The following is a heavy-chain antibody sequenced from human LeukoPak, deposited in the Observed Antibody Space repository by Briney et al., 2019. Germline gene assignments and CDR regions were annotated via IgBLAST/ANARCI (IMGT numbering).Heavy chain of an antibody. CDR1: GYTFTSYA. D-gene: IGHD2-15*01. CDR3: ASQAATRLYYYGMDV. CDR2: INAGNGNT. Sequence: ASVKVSCKASGYTFTSYAMHWVRLAPGQRLEWMGWINAGNGNTKYSQKFERRVTITRDTSASTAYMELSSLRSEDTAVYYCASQAATRLYYYGMDVWGKGTTVTVSS. V-gene: IGHV1-3*01. J-gene: IGHJ6*04.